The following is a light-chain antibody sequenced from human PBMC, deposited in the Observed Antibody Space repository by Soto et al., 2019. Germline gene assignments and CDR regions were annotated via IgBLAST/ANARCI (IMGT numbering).Light chain of an antibody. CDR3: QQYGSSPPYT. CDR1: QSVSGNY. CDR2: GSA. V-gene: IGKV3-20*01. Sequence: DIVLTPSPGLLSLSPGDRAPLSCRASQSVSGNYLAWYQQKPGQSPRLLIYGSADRATGIPDRFSGSGSGTDFTLTISRVEPEDFAVYYCQQYGSSPPYTLGQGTKVEIK. J-gene: IGKJ2*01.